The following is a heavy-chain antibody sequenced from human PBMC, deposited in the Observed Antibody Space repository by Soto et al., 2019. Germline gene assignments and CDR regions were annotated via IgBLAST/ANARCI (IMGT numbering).Heavy chain of an antibody. CDR1: GFSLTTRGVA. CDR3: AHTFGLSPPDH. V-gene: IGHV2-5*02. D-gene: IGHD3-10*01. CDR2: IYWDDDK. Sequence: AAGPTLVNPTRTLTLTCRFSGFSLTTRGVAVGWLRQPPGKALEWLTLIYWDDDKRFSPSLKSRLPIPRATSKNQVGLIMTDMNLWDTAPHLGAHTFGLSPPDHWGQGTAVTVSS. J-gene: IGHJ4*02.